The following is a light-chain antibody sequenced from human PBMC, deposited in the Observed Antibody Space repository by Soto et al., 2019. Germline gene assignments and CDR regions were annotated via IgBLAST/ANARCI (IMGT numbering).Light chain of an antibody. J-gene: IGLJ1*01. CDR1: SSDVGSYNL. CDR2: QVS. CDR3: CSYAGSRTFYV. V-gene: IGLV2-23*02. Sequence: QSVLTQPASVSGSPGQSITISCTGTSSDVGSYNLVSWYQRHPGKAPKLTIYQVSKRPSGVSNRFSGSKSGNTASLTISGLQAEDEADYYCCSYAGSRTFYVFGTGNKVTVL.